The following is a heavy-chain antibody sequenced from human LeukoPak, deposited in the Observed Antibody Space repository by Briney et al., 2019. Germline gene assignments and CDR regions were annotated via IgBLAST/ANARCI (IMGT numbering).Heavy chain of an antibody. Sequence: SQTLSLTCAISGDSVSSNSAAWNWIRQSPSRGLEWLGRTYYRSKWYNDYAVSVKSRITINPDTSKNQFSLQLNSVTPEDTAVYYCARGMPVVPAAPGLHGMDVWGQGTTVTVSS. D-gene: IGHD2-2*01. CDR3: ARGMPVVPAAPGLHGMDV. CDR2: TYYRSKWYN. CDR1: GDSVSSNSAA. V-gene: IGHV6-1*01. J-gene: IGHJ6*02.